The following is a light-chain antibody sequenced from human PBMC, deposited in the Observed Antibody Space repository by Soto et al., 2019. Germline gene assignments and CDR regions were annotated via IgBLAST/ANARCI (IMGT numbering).Light chain of an antibody. J-gene: IGLJ1*01. CDR3: CSYAGSYTLYV. Sequence: QSVLTQPPSVSGAPGQRVTISCTGTSSNLGIGYDVHWYVQLPGKAPKLLLFENVNRPSGVPDRFSGSKSGTSASLAITGLRTEDEGDYYCCSYAGSYTLYVFGTGTKLTVL. CDR1: SSNLGIGYD. CDR2: ENV. V-gene: IGLV1-40*01.